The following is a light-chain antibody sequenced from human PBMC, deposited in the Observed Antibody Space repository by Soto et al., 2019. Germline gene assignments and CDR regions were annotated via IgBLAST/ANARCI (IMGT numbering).Light chain of an antibody. CDR3: QQRSSWIT. V-gene: IGKV3-15*01. CDR2: GAS. J-gene: IGKJ5*01. Sequence: DTVMTQSPVTLSVSPGERVTLSCRASQGIISNLAWYQQKRGQAPRVLIYGASTRATGVPDRFSGSGSGTDFTLTISSLEPEDFAVYYCQQRSSWITFGQGTRLEIK. CDR1: QGIISN.